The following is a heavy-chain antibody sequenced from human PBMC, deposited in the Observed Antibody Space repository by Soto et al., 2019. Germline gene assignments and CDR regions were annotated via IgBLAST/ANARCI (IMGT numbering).Heavy chain of an antibody. V-gene: IGHV3-30-3*01. CDR2: ISYDGSNN. CDR1: GFTFSSYA. J-gene: IGHJ4*02. Sequence: GGSLTLSCAASGFTFSSYAMHWVRQAAGKGLEWVAVISYDGSNNYYADSMKGRSTISSNNSKNTLYLQMNSLSAEDTAVYYCARASLTWGYVDTAFFNCFDYWGQGTLVTVSS. CDR3: ARASLTWGYVDTAFFNCFDY. D-gene: IGHD5-18*01.